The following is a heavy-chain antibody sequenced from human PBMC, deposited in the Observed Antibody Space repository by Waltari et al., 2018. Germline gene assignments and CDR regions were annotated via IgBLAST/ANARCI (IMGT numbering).Heavy chain of an antibody. CDR3: ARVRSGWYLGGMDV. V-gene: IGHV4-34*01. D-gene: IGHD6-19*01. Sequence: QVQLQQWGSGLLKPSETLSLTCAVYGGSFSAYYWRWIRQPPGKGLEWIGEINHSGSTNYNPSLKSRVTISVDTSKNQFSLKLSSVTAADTAVYYCARVRSGWYLGGMDVWGQGTTVTVSS. CDR1: GGSFSAYY. CDR2: INHSGST. J-gene: IGHJ6*02.